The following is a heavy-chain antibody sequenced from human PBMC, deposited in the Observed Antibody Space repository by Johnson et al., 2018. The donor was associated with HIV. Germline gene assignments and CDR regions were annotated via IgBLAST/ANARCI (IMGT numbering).Heavy chain of an antibody. D-gene: IGHD3-10*01. CDR2: ITWNGGSI. V-gene: IGHV3-20*04. Sequence: VLLVESGGGVVRPGGSLRLSCAASGFTFDDYGMSWVRQAPGKGLEWVSGITWNGGSIGYADSVKCRFTISRDNAKKSLYLQMNSLRAEDTALYYCARDFVAFGECTAFDIWGQGTMVTVSS. CDR3: ARDFVAFGECTAFDI. J-gene: IGHJ3*02. CDR1: GFTFDDYG.